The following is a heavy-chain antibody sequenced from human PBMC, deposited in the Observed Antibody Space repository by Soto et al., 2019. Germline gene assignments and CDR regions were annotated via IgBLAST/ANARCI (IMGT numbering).Heavy chain of an antibody. D-gene: IGHD2-21*02. V-gene: IGHV1-18*01. J-gene: IGHJ4*02. Sequence: ASVKVSCKASGYTFTSYGISWVRQAPGQGLEWMGWISAYNGNTNYAQKLQGRVTMTTDTSTSTAYMGLRSLRSDDTAVYYCARSYCGGDCYAKDFDYWGQGTLVTVSS. CDR2: ISAYNGNT. CDR1: GYTFTSYG. CDR3: ARSYCGGDCYAKDFDY.